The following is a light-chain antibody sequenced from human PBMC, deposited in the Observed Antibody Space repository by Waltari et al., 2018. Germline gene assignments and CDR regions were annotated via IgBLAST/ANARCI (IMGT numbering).Light chain of an antibody. CDR2: DAS. V-gene: IGKV1-5*01. CDR1: QSISSW. CDR3: QQYNSS. Sequence: DIQMTQSPSTLSASVGDRVTITCRASQSISSWLAWYQQKPGKAPKLLIYDASSLESGGPSRFSGRGDGTEFTLTISSLQPDDFATYYCQQYNSSFGGGTKVEIK. J-gene: IGKJ4*01.